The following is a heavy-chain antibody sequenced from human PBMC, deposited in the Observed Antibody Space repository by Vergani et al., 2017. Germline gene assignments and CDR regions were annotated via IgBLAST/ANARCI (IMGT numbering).Heavy chain of an antibody. CDR1: GFTFSSYA. Sequence: VQLVESGGGLVQPGRSLRLSCAASGFTFSSYAMHWVRQAPGKGLEWVAVISYDGSNKYYADSVKGRFTISRDNSKNTLYLQMNSLRAEDTAVYYCARGYNYDSSGYYFWPKVTPYYFDYWGQGTLVTVSS. D-gene: IGHD3-22*01. CDR2: ISYDGSNK. CDR3: ARGYNYDSSGYYFWPKVTPYYFDY. V-gene: IGHV3-30-3*01. J-gene: IGHJ4*02.